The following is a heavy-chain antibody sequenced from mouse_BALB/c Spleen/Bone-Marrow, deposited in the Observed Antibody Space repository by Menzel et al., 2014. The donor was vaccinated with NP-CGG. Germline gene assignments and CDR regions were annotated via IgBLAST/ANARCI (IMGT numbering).Heavy chain of an antibody. Sequence: VQLKQSGTVLARPGAAVKMSCKASGYTFSNDWMHWIKQRPGQGLEWIGTIHPGNSDTTYNQKFKGKAKLTAVTSTSTAYMELSSLTNEDSAVYYCTTLARNNFDYWGQGTTLTVSS. J-gene: IGHJ2*01. D-gene: IGHD3-1*01. CDR3: TTLARNNFDY. CDR1: GYTFSNDW. V-gene: IGHV1-5*01. CDR2: IHPGNSDT.